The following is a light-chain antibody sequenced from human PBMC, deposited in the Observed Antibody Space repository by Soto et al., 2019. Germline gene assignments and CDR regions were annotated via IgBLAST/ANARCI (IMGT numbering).Light chain of an antibody. CDR3: CSHAGSTV. CDR1: SSDVGSYNL. V-gene: IGLV2-23*01. Sequence: QSALTQPASVSGSPGQSITISCTGTSSDVGSYNLVSWYQHHPGKAPKLMIYEGSKRPSGVSNRFSGSKSGNTASLTISGLPAEDEADYYCCSHAGSTVFGGGTKLTVL. J-gene: IGLJ2*01. CDR2: EGS.